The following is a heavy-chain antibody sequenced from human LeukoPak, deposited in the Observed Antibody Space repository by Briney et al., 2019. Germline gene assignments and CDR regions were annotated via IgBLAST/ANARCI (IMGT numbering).Heavy chain of an antibody. J-gene: IGHJ5*02. Sequence: GSLRLSCAASGFSFSSYEMNWVRQAPGKGLEWVSYISSSGSTTYYADSVKGRFTISRDNARNSLYLQMNSLRAEDTAVYYCARPSGSWGNWVDPLGQGTLVTVSS. CDR2: ISSSGSTT. V-gene: IGHV3-48*03. CDR3: ARPSGSWGNWVDP. D-gene: IGHD6-13*01. CDR1: GFSFSSYE.